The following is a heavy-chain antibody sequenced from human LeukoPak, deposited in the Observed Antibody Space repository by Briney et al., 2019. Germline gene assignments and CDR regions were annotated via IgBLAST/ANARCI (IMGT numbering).Heavy chain of an antibody. CDR2: INPSGGST. CDR1: GYTFTSYY. J-gene: IGHJ5*02. V-gene: IGHV1-46*01. Sequence: ASVKVSCKASGYTFTSYYMHWVRQAPGQGLEWMGIINPSGGSTSYAQKFQGRVTMTRDMSTSTVYMELSSLRSEDTAVYYCARGHSRRYYDSSGYAFDPWGQGTLVTVSS. D-gene: IGHD3-22*01. CDR3: ARGHSRRYYDSSGYAFDP.